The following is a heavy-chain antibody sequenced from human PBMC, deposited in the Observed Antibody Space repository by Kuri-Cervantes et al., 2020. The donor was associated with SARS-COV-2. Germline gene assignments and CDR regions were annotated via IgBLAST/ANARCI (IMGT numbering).Heavy chain of an antibody. CDR2: INHSGST. D-gene: IGHD2-2*01. CDR1: GGSFSGYY. J-gene: IGHJ3*02. CDR3: ARGGYQDAFDI. Sequence: SETLSLTCAVYGGSFSGYYWSWIRQPPGKGLEWSGEINHSGSTTYNPSLNSRVTISIDTSKNQFSLKLSSVTAADTAVYYCARGGYQDAFDIWGQGTMVTVSS. V-gene: IGHV4-34*01.